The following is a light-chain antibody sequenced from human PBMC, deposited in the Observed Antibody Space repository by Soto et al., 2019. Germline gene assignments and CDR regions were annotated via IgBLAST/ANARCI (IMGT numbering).Light chain of an antibody. CDR1: QSVGSS. CDR3: QQYNAWPPT. CDR2: GAS. V-gene: IGKV3-15*01. Sequence: VLTQSPATLSVSPGERVTLSWRTSQSVGSSLAWYQQVPGQAPRLLIYGASSRETGISDRFSGGGSGTEFVLTISDLQSEDFAVYSCQQYNAWPPTFGQGTKV. J-gene: IGKJ1*01.